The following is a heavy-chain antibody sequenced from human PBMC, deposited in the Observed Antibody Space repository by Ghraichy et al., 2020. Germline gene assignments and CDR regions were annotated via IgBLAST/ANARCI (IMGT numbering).Heavy chain of an antibody. CDR2: ISYDGSNK. V-gene: IGHV3-30*04. CDR1: GFTFSSYA. Sequence: GGSLRLSCAASGFTFSSYAMHWVRQAPGKGLEWVAVISYDGSNKYYADSVKGRFTISRDNSKNTLYLQMNSLRAEDTAVYYCARGEIVAAMSWWGFGWTGTNWFDPWGQGTLVTVSS. D-gene: IGHD6-13*01. CDR3: ARGEIVAAMSWWGFGWTGTNWFDP. J-gene: IGHJ5*02.